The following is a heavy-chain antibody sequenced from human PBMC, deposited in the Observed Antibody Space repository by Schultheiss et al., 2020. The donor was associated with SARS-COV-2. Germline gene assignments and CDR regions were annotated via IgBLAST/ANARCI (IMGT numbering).Heavy chain of an antibody. Sequence: ASVKVSCKASGYTFTSYAMHWVRQAPGQRLEWMGWSNAGNGNTKYSQEFQGRVTITRDTSASTAYMELSSLRSEDTAVYYCARTNYGSGSYYNYWGQGTLVTVSS. J-gene: IGHJ4*02. CDR2: SNAGNGNT. D-gene: IGHD3-10*01. CDR1: GYTFTSYA. CDR3: ARTNYGSGSYYNY. V-gene: IGHV1-3*02.